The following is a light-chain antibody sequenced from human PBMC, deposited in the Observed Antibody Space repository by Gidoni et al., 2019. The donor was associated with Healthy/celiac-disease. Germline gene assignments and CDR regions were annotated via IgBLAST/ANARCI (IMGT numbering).Light chain of an antibody. V-gene: IGLV2-23*01. CDR2: EGS. J-gene: IGLJ2*01. CDR3: CSYAGSSTLV. Sequence: QSAMTKPASVSGSPGQSITISCTGTSSDVGSYNLVSWYQQHPGKAPKLMIYEGSKRPSGVSTRFSGSKSGNTASLTISWLLAEDEADYYCCSYAGSSTLVFGGGTTLTVL. CDR1: SSDVGSYNL.